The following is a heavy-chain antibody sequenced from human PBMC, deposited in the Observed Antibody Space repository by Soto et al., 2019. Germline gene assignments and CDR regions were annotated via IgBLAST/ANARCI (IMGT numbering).Heavy chain of an antibody. V-gene: IGHV4-34*01. D-gene: IGHD3-22*01. CDR2: INHSGGT. CDR3: DRGRLDQVDSSGFYEL. CDR1: GGSFSAYY. Sequence: PSETLSLTCAVYGGSFSAYYWSWIRQPPGKGLEWIGEINHSGGTSYNPSLKSRVTISVDTSKSQFSLKLTSVTAAERAVYYCDRGRLDQVDSSGFYELWGQGTPVTVSS. J-gene: IGHJ4*02.